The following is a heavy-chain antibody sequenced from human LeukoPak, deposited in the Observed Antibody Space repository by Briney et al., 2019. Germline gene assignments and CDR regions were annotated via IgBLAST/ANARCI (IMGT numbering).Heavy chain of an antibody. J-gene: IGHJ6*02. V-gene: IGHV3-30*18. CDR3: AKDFLRSYYYYGMDV. CDR2: ISYDGSNK. Sequence: GGSLRLSCAASGFTFSSYGMHWVRQAPGKGLEWVAVISYDGSNKYYADSVKGRFTISRGNSKNTLYLQMNSLRAEDTAVYYRAKDFLRSYYYYGMDVWGQGTTVTVSS. CDR1: GFTFSSYG.